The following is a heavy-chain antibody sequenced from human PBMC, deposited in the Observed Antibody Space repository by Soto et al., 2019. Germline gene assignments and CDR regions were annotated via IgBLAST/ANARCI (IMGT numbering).Heavy chain of an antibody. CDR1: GCTFSSYA. Sequence: VASVKVSCKASGCTFSSYAISWVRQAPGQGLEWMGGIIPIFGTANYAQKFQGRVTITADKSTSTAYMELSSLRSEDTAVYYCARGDIVVVPALYYYGMDVWGQGTTVTVSS. D-gene: IGHD2-2*01. J-gene: IGHJ6*02. V-gene: IGHV1-69*06. CDR2: IIPIFGTA. CDR3: ARGDIVVVPALYYYGMDV.